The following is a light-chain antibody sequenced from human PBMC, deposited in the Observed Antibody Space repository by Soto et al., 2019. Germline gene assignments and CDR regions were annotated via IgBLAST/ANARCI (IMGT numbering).Light chain of an antibody. CDR1: QSVSSSY. CDR2: GAS. Sequence: DIVLTQSPGTLSLSPGERATLSCMASQSVSSSYLAWYQQKPGQAPRLLIYGASIRATGIPDRFSGSGSGTDFTLTISRLEPEDFEVYYCQQYGSSPLTFGGGTKVEIK. J-gene: IGKJ4*01. CDR3: QQYGSSPLT. V-gene: IGKV3-20*01.